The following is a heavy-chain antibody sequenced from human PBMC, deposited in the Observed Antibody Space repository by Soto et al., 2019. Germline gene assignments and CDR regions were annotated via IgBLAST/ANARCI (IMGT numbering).Heavy chain of an antibody. CDR3: AKLHIAAAGTSPFDY. CDR2: ISYDGSNK. J-gene: IGHJ4*02. D-gene: IGHD6-13*01. V-gene: IGHV3-30*18. CDR1: GFTFSSYG. Sequence: PGGSLRLSCAASGFTFSSYGMHWVRQAPGKGLEWVAVISYDGSNKYYADSVKGRFTISRDNSKNTLYLQMNSLRAEDTAVYYCAKLHIAAAGTSPFDYWGQGTLVTVSS.